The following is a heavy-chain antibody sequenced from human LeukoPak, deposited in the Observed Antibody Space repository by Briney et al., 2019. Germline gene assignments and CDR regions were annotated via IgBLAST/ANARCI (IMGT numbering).Heavy chain of an antibody. Sequence: PGGSLRLSCAASGFTVSSNYMSWVRQAPGKGLEWVSAISGSGGSTYYADSVKGRFTISRDNSKNTLYLQMNSLRAEDTAVYYCARSSGWYVGYLDYWGQGTLVTVPS. D-gene: IGHD6-19*01. CDR2: ISGSGGST. CDR3: ARSSGWYVGYLDY. V-gene: IGHV3-23*01. CDR1: GFTVSSNY. J-gene: IGHJ4*02.